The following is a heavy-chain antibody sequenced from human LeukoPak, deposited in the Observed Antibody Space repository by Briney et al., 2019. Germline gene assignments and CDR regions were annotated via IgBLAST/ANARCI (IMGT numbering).Heavy chain of an antibody. V-gene: IGHV3-72*01. CDR3: TRGYSGLSVYAFDI. CDR1: GFGFSDQY. J-gene: IGHJ3*02. D-gene: IGHD1-26*01. Sequence: GGSLRLSCAASGFGFSDQYMDWVRQAPGKGLEWIGRIGNRANNYITEYAASVKGRFTISRDDSKNSLFLQMNSLKTEDTALYYCTRGYSGLSVYAFDIWGQGTMVTVYS. CDR2: IGNRANNYIT.